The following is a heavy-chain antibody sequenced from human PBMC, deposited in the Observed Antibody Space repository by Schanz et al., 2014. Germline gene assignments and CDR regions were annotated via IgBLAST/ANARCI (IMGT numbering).Heavy chain of an antibody. D-gene: IGHD6-13*01. CDR1: GFSLDIFA. J-gene: IGHJ5*02. CDR2: ISGGGGTT. Sequence: EVHLLESGGGLVEPGGSLRLSCATSGFSLDIFAVSWVRQAPGKGLEWVSAISGGGGTTYYTDSVKGRFTISRDNSKSTLYLQMNSLRAEDTAVYYCATASSPVREAGAGSSFHLWGQGTLVNVSP. V-gene: IGHV3-23*01. CDR3: ATASSPVREAGAGSSFHL.